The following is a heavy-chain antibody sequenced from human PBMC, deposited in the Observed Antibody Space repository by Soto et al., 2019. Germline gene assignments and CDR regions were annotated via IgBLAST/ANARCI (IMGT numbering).Heavy chain of an antibody. Sequence: SGGSLRLSCAASGFTFGPFWMHWVRQAPGKGLVWLSHINSDGSTIVYADSVKGRFTISRDNAKNKLYLQMNSLRVEDTAVYYCTRDRGYPNSFALWGQGTMVTIS. CDR1: GFTFGPFW. CDR2: INSDGSTI. V-gene: IGHV3-74*01. J-gene: IGHJ3*01. D-gene: IGHD3-10*01. CDR3: TRDRGYPNSFAL.